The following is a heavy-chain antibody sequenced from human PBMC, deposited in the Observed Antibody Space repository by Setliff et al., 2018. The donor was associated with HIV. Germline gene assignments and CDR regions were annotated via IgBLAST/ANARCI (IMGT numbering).Heavy chain of an antibody. V-gene: IGHV3-23*01. D-gene: IGHD2-21*02. CDR1: GYTLTEVS. Sequence: GASVKVSCKVSGYTLTEVSIHWVRQAPGKGLEWVSGINNSGDKTQYADAVKGRFTISRDNSRNTLDLQMSSLRAEDTALYYCAKSPAGAYCNGNCYFDYWGQGIMVTVSS. CDR3: AKSPAGAYCNGNCYFDY. CDR2: INNSGDKT. J-gene: IGHJ4*02.